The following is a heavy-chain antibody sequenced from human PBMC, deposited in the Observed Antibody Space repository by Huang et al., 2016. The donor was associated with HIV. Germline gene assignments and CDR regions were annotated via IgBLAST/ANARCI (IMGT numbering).Heavy chain of an antibody. CDR2: INTNTGNQ. CDR1: GYTFTSYA. J-gene: IGHJ4*02. Sequence: QVQLVQSGSELKKPGASVKVSCKASGYTFTSYAMNWVRQAPGQWLEWMGCINTNTGNQTYAQAFTGRFVFSLYTSVSTAYLQISSLKAEDTAVYYCASSPREVFGVFDYWGQGTLVTVSS. D-gene: IGHD3-3*01. CDR3: ASSPREVFGVFDY. V-gene: IGHV7-4-1*02.